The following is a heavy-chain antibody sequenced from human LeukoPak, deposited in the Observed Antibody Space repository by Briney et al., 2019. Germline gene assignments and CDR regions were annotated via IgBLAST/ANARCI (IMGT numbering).Heavy chain of an antibody. V-gene: IGHV3-21*01. CDR3: ASRGGFHP. CDR1: GFTFNSYS. CDR2: ISSSSSYK. Sequence: GGSLRLSCAASGFTFNSYSMNWVRQAPAKGLEWVSSISSSSSYKYYPDSLKGRFTISRDNAKNSLHLQMPRLRAEDTAVYYCASRGGFHPWRQGTLVTVSS. J-gene: IGHJ5*02.